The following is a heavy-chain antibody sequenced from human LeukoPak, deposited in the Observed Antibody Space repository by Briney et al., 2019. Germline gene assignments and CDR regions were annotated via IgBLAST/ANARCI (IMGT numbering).Heavy chain of an antibody. CDR1: GYTFTSYD. J-gene: IGHJ6*03. Sequence: ASVNVSYKASGYTFTSYDINWVRQATGQGLEWMGWMNPNSGNTGYAQKFQGRVTMTRNTSISTAYMELSSLRSEDTAVYYCARGPSVTIFGVVNNDYYYYMDVWGKGTTVTVSS. CDR2: MNPNSGNT. V-gene: IGHV1-8*01. D-gene: IGHD3-3*01. CDR3: ARGPSVTIFGVVNNDYYYYMDV.